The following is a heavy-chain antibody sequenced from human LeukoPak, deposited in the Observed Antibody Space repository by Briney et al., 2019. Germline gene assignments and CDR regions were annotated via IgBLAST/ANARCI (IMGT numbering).Heavy chain of an antibody. Sequence: TGGSLRLSCAASGFTFSSYAMNWVRQAPGKGLEWVSSIGTRSSSIYYADSVKGRFTISRDIAKNQLYLQMNTLRAEDTAVYYCARDKFSGITLVRGIISYWGQGTLVTVSS. J-gene: IGHJ4*02. CDR2: IGTRSSSI. CDR3: ARDKFSGITLVRGIISY. CDR1: GFTFSSYA. V-gene: IGHV3-21*04. D-gene: IGHD3-10*01.